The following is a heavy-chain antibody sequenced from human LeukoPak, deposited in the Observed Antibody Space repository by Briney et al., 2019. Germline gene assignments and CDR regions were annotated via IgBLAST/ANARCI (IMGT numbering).Heavy chain of an antibody. V-gene: IGHV4-61*01. CDR3: ARGAPYVSGTYFFDY. Sequence: SETLSLTCTVSGGSVSSASYYWIWHRQPPGKGLEWIGYIYYTGSTNYNPSLKSRVTISVDTSKNQLSLKLSSVTAADTAVYFCARGAPYVSGTYFFDYWGQGALVTVSS. CDR1: GGSVSSASYY. D-gene: IGHD3-10*01. J-gene: IGHJ4*02. CDR2: IYYTGST.